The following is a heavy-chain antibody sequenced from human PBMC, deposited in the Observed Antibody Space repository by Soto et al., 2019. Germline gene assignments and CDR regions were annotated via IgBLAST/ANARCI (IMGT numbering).Heavy chain of an antibody. CDR2: IKQDGIEK. CDR1: GFTFSSYW. V-gene: IGHV3-7*01. J-gene: IGHJ6*02. D-gene: IGHD3-3*01. CDR3: ARDRATIFGVVTSFYYYYYGMDG. Sequence: EVQLVESGGGLVQPGGSLRLSCAASGFTFSSYWMSWVRQAPGKGLEWVANIKQDGIEKYYVDSVKGRFTISRDNAKNSLYLQMNSLRAEDTAVYYCARDRATIFGVVTSFYYYYYGMDGWGQGTTVTVSS.